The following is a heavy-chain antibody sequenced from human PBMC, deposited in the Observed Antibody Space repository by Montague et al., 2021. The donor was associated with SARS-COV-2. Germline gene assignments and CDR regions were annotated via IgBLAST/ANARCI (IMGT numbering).Heavy chain of an antibody. J-gene: IGHJ5*02. CDR2: IYYSGST. V-gene: IGHV4-59*01. Sequence: SETLSLTCTVYGGSISSYYWSWIRQPPGKGLEWIGYIYYSGSTNYNPSLKSRVTISVDTSKNQFSLKLSSVTAADAAVYYCARAHWDTYDSGGWRFDPWGQGTLVTVSS. CDR1: GGSISSYY. CDR3: ARAHWDTYDSGGWRFDP. D-gene: IGHD3-22*01.